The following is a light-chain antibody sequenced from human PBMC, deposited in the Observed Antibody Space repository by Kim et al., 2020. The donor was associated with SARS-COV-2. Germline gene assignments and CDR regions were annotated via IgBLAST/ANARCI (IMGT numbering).Light chain of an antibody. Sequence: VAPGGAARITCEGNNIGTKSVHWYQQNAGQVPVVSMSDDSDRPSGIPERFSGSNSGNKATLTITRGAAGDEADYHCQVLETASDPLIGGGTQLTVL. CDR2: DDS. CDR1: NIGTKS. CDR3: QVLETASDPL. V-gene: IGLV3-21*01. J-gene: IGLJ2*01.